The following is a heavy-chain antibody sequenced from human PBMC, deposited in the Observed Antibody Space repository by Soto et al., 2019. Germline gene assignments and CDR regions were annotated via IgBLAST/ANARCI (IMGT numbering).Heavy chain of an antibody. CDR3: ARGGRTESVYYYGMDV. D-gene: IGHD1-26*01. CDR1: GGTFSSYA. J-gene: IGHJ6*02. Sequence: QVQLVQSGAEVKKPGSSVKVSCKASGGTFSSYAISWVRQAPGQGLEWMGGIIPIFGTANYAQQFQGRVTITADESTSTAYMELSSLRSEDTAVYYCARGGRTESVYYYGMDVWGQGTTVTVSS. CDR2: IIPIFGTA. V-gene: IGHV1-69*01.